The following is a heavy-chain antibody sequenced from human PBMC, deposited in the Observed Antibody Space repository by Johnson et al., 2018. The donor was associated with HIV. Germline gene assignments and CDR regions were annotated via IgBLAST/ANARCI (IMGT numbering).Heavy chain of an antibody. V-gene: IGHV3-23*04. CDR2: IISSGGNT. Sequence: VQLVESGGGVVQPGGSLRLSCAASGFTFSSYAMSWVRQAPGKGLEWVSAIISSGGNTYFADSVNGRFTISRDNSKNTLYLQMNNLRVEDTADYYCANGRGYIVIDAFDMWGRGTMVTVSS. CDR1: GFTFSSYA. D-gene: IGHD5/OR15-5a*01. CDR3: ANGRGYIVIDAFDM. J-gene: IGHJ3*02.